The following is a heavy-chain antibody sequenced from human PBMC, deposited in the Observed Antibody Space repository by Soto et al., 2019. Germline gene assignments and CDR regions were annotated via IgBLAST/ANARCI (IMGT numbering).Heavy chain of an antibody. Sequence: GGSLRLSCAASGFTFSSYGMHWVRQAPGKGLEWVAVISYDGSNKYYADSVKGRFTISRDNSKNTLYLQMNSLRAEDTAVYYCAKDPRSGSYGGFDYWGQGTLVTVSS. CDR3: AKDPRSGSYGGFDY. CDR1: GFTFSSYG. J-gene: IGHJ4*02. V-gene: IGHV3-30*18. CDR2: ISYDGSNK. D-gene: IGHD1-26*01.